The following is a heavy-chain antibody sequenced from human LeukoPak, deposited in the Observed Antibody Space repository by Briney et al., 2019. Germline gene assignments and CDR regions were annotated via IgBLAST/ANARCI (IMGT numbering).Heavy chain of an antibody. CDR2: IYTSGST. J-gene: IGHJ4*02. CDR1: GGSISSYY. V-gene: IGHV4-4*07. Sequence: PSETLSLTCTVSGGSISSYYWSWIRQPAGKGLEWIGRIYTSGSTNYNPSLKSRVTMSVHTSKTQFSLKLRSVTAADTAVYYCARASEEYYYDSSGYPIEVWGQGTLVTVSS. CDR3: ARASEEYYYDSSGYPIEV. D-gene: IGHD3-22*01.